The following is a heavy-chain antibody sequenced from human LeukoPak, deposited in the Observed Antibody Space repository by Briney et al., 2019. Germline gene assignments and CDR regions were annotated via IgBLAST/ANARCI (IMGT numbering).Heavy chain of an antibody. CDR3: ARVSVAAAGYYYYMDV. Sequence: ASVKVSCKASGYTFTSYAMNWVRQAPGQGLEWMGWINTNTGNPTYAQGFTGRFVFSLDTSVSTAYLQISSLKAEDTAVYYCARVSVAAAGYYYYMDVWGKGTTVTVSS. CDR2: INTNTGNP. D-gene: IGHD6-13*01. J-gene: IGHJ6*03. V-gene: IGHV7-4-1*02. CDR1: GYTFTSYA.